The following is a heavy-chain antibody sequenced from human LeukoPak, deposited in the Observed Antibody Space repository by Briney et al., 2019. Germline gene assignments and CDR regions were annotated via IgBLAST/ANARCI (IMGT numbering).Heavy chain of an antibody. Sequence: GGSLRLSCAASGFTFSSYGMHWVRQAPGKGLEWVAVIWYDGSNKYYADSVKGRFTISRDNSKNSLYLQMNSLRAEDTAVYYCARTLTAMGTYYFDYWGQGTLVTVSS. CDR1: GFTFSSYG. V-gene: IGHV3-33*01. CDR2: IWYDGSNK. J-gene: IGHJ4*02. D-gene: IGHD5-18*01. CDR3: ARTLTAMGTYYFDY.